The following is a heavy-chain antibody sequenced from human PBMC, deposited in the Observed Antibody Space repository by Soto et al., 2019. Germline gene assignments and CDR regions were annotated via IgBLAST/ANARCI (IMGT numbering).Heavy chain of an antibody. CDR2: IKSKTDGGTT. Sequence: EVQLVESGGGLVQPGGSLRLSCAASGFTFSNAWMSWVRQAPGKGLEWVGRIKSKTDGGTTDYAAPVKGRFTISRDDSKNTLYLQMNSLKTEDTAVYYCTTDYFTYYYYYYMDVWGKGTTVTVSS. CDR1: GFTFSNAW. J-gene: IGHJ6*03. V-gene: IGHV3-15*01. CDR3: TTDYFTYYYYYYMDV. D-gene: IGHD3-3*01.